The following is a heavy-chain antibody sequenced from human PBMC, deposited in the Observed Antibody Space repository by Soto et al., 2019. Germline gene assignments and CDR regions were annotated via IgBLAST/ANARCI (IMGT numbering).Heavy chain of an antibody. D-gene: IGHD4-4*01. J-gene: IGHJ4*02. CDR1: GFTFSTYS. CDR2: VSSSSTYI. CDR3: ARDLKPSTAVTLVVDC. Sequence: GGPLRLSCAASGFTFSTYSMNWVRQAPGKGLEWVSSVSSSSTYIYYADSVKGRFTISRDNAKNSLYLQMNSLRAEDTAVYYCARDLKPSTAVTLVVDCWGQGTLVTVSS. V-gene: IGHV3-21*01.